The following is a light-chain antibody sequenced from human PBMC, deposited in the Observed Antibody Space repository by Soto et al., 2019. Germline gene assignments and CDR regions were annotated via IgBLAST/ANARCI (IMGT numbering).Light chain of an antibody. CDR1: SSDVGGYDF. CDR3: CSYAGDLAL. V-gene: IGLV2-11*01. Sequence: QSALSQPRSLSVSPGQSVTISFTGTSSDVGGYDFVSCYQQHPGKAPKLMISDVSKRPSGVPDRFSGSKSGNTASLTISGLQAEDEADYYCCSYAGDLALFGGGTKVTVL. CDR2: DVS. J-gene: IGLJ2*01.